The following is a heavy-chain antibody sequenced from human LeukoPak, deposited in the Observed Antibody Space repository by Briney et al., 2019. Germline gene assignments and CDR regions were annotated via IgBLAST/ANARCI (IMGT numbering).Heavy chain of an antibody. J-gene: IGHJ4*02. Sequence: GGSLRLSCAASGFTFNTFSMTWVRQAPGKGLEWVANIKQDGSEKYYVDSVKGRFTISRDNAKNSLYLQMNSLRAEDTAVYYCARDGRWLRDYWGQGTLVTVSS. D-gene: IGHD5-12*01. V-gene: IGHV3-7*01. CDR3: ARDGRWLRDY. CDR2: IKQDGSEK. CDR1: GFTFNTFS.